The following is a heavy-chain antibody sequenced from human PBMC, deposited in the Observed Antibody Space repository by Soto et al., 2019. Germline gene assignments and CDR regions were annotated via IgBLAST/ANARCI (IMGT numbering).Heavy chain of an antibody. CDR3: ARAELGGATDY. J-gene: IGHJ4*02. CDR2: IYYSGST. D-gene: IGHD1-26*01. Sequence: SETLSLTCTVSGGSISSGDYYWSWIRQPPGKGLEWIGYIYYSGSTYYNPSLKSRVTISLDTSKNQFSLKLSSVTAGDMAVYYWARAELGGATDYWGQGTRVTVSS. V-gene: IGHV4-30-4*01. CDR1: GGSISSGDYY.